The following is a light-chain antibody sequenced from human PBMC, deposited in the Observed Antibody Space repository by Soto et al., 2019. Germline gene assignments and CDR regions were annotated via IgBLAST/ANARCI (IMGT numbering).Light chain of an antibody. CDR2: DAL. CDR1: QSITNR. V-gene: IGKV1-5*01. CDR3: QQLNSYPRT. J-gene: IGKJ1*01. Sequence: DIQMTQSPSTLSASVGDRVAITCRASQSITNRLAWYQLKPGKAPKVLIYDALNLESGVPSRFSGSGSGTDFTLTISSLQPEDFATYYCQQLNSYPRTFGQGTTGDIK.